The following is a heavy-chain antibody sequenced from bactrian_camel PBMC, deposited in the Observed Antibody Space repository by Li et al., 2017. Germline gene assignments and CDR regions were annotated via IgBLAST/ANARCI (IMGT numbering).Heavy chain of an antibody. J-gene: IGHJ4*01. CDR2: IWSSRGST. D-gene: IGHD1*01. Sequence: VQLVESGGGSVMAGGSLRLSCAASGSTSTRYCMAWFRQAPGKEREGVAAIWSSRGSTYYADSVKGRFTVSQDNAKKTLYLQMNSLEPEDTATYYCAAAISDLPVDVVATLGHWSFSYWGPGTQVTVS. CDR3: AAAISDLPVDVVATLGHWSFSY. CDR1: GSTSTRYC. V-gene: IGHV3S59*01.